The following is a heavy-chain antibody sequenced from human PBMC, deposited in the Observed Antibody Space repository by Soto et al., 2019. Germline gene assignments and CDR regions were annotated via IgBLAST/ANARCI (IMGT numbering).Heavy chain of an antibody. V-gene: IGHV4-34*01. Sequence: QVQLQQWGAGLLKPSETLSLTCAVYGGSFSGYYWSWIRQPPGKGLAWIGEINHSGSTNYNPSLKGRVTISVDTSKNQFSPKLSAVTAADTAVYYCARGKGYYDSSGYVFDYWGQGTLVTVSS. CDR3: ARGKGYYDSSGYVFDY. CDR1: GGSFSGYY. J-gene: IGHJ4*02. CDR2: INHSGST. D-gene: IGHD3-22*01.